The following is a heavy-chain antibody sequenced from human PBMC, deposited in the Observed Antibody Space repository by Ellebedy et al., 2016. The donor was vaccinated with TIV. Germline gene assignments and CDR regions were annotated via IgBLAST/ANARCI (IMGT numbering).Heavy chain of an antibody. CDR1: GYTLTELS. CDR3: ARDQAVAGIHFDY. J-gene: IGHJ4*02. Sequence: ASVKVSXXVSGYTLTELSMHWVRQAPGKGLEWMGGFDPEDGETIYAQKFQGRVTMTTDTSTSTAYMELRSLRSDDTAVYYCARDQAVAGIHFDYWGQGTLVTVSS. D-gene: IGHD6-19*01. V-gene: IGHV1-24*01. CDR2: FDPEDGET.